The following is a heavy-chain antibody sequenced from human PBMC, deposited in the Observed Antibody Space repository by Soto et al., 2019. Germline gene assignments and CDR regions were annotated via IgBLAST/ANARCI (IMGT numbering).Heavy chain of an antibody. CDR2: IYHSESA. V-gene: IGHV4-59*08. CDR1: GASVSNYY. Sequence: PSETLSLTCTVSGASVSNYYWSWIRQSTGKGLEWIGYIYHSESANYNPSLKSRATISLDTSKNQLFLKMSSVTAADTAVYYCARAEGSTWFFNWFAPWGQGTVVTVSS. D-gene: IGHD6-13*01. J-gene: IGHJ5*02. CDR3: ARAEGSTWFFNWFAP.